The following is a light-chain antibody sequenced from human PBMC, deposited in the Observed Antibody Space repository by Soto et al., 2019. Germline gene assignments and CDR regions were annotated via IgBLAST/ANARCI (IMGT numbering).Light chain of an antibody. V-gene: IGKV3-11*01. CDR2: EAL. CDR1: RSISTY. J-gene: IGKJ4*02. Sequence: EIVLTQSPATLSLSPGERATLSCRASRSISTYLAWYQQKPGQAPRLLIYEALNRATGIPARFSGSGSGTDFTLTISSLEPEDFAVYYCQRCNNWPLTFGRGTKVDIK. CDR3: QRCNNWPLT.